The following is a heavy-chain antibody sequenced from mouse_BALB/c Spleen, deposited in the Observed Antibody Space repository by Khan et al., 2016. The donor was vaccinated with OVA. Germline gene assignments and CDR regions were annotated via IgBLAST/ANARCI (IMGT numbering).Heavy chain of an antibody. D-gene: IGHD2-13*01. J-gene: IGHJ3*01. CDR3: ARGYYGDPFAY. Sequence: EVELVESGGGLVKPGGSLKLSCAASGFTFSDYYMYWVRQTPEKRLEWVATISDGGSSTYYPASVKGRFTISRDDAKNNLYLQMSSLKSEDTAMYCCARGYYGDPFAYWGQGTLVTISA. V-gene: IGHV5-4*02. CDR1: GFTFSDYY. CDR2: ISDGGSST.